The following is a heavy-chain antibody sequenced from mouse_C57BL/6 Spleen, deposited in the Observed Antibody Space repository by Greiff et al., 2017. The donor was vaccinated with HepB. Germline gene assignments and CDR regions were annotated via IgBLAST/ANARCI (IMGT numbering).Heavy chain of an antibody. Sequence: QVQLQQPGAELVRSGSSVKLSCKASGYTFTSYWMHWVKQRPIQGLEWIGNIDPSDSETHYNQKFKDKATLTVDKSSSTAYMQLSSLTSEDSAVYYCARGGAYGGFAYWGQGTLVTVSA. CDR1: GYTFTSYW. D-gene: IGHD1-1*01. J-gene: IGHJ3*01. V-gene: IGHV1-52*01. CDR2: IDPSDSET. CDR3: ARGGAYGGFAY.